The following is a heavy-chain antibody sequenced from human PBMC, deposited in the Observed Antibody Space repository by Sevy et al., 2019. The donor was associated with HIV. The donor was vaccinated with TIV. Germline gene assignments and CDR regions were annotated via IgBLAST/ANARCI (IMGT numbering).Heavy chain of an antibody. CDR2: INPNSGGT. J-gene: IGHJ6*02. CDR3: ANAIVATVDYYYYYGMDV. V-gene: IGHV1-2*06. Sequence: ASVKVSCKASGYTFTGYYMHWVRQAPGQGLEWMGRINPNSGGTNYAQKFQGMVTMTRDTSISTAYMELSRLRSDDTAVYYCANAIVATVDYYYYYGMDVWGQGTTVTVSS. D-gene: IGHD5-12*01. CDR1: GYTFTGYY.